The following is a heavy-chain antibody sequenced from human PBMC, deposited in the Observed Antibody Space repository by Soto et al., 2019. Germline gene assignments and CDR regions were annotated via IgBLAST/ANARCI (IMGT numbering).Heavy chain of an antibody. V-gene: IGHV3-15*01. CDR3: STGLWQQLSVFDY. CDR2: IKSKTDGETT. D-gene: IGHD6-13*01. Sequence: EVQLVESGGGLVKPGGSLRLSCAASGFTFDNAWLSWVRQAPGKGLEWVGRIKSKTDGETTDYAAPVEGRFTISRDDSKNMMYLQMNSLKTADAAVYYCSTGLWQQLSVFDYWGQGTLLTVSS. CDR1: GFTFDNAW. J-gene: IGHJ4*02.